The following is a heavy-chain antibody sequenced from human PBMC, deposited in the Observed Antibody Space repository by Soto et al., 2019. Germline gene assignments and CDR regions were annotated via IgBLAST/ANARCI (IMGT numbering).Heavy chain of an antibody. J-gene: IGHJ6*02. CDR1: GGTFSSYA. D-gene: IGHD3-3*01. CDR3: ARDGMMDFGSGYYPGGKGV. V-gene: IGHV1-69*06. CDR2: IIPIFGTA. Sequence: VASVKVSCKASGGTFSSYAISWVRQAPGQGLEWMGGIIPIFGTANYAQKFQGRVTITADKSTSTAYMELSSLRSEDTAVYYCARDGMMDFGSGYYPGGKGVWGQGTTVTVSS.